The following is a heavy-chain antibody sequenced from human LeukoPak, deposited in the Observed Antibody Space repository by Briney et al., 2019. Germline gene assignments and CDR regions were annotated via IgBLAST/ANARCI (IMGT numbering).Heavy chain of an antibody. D-gene: IGHD1-14*01. J-gene: IGHJ4*02. CDR2: ISSSSGYI. CDR1: GFTFSSYS. CDR3: ARVRKGSNVDDY. V-gene: IGHV3-21*01. Sequence: PGGSLRLSRAASGFTFSSYSMNWVRQAPGKGLEWVSSISSSSGYIYYADSVKGRFTISRDNAKNSLYLQMNSLRAEDTAVYYCARVRKGSNVDDYWGQGTLVTVSS.